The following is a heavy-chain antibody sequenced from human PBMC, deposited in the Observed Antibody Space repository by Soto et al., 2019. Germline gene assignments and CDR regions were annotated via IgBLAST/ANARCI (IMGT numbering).Heavy chain of an antibody. CDR1: GFTFDDSA. Sequence: EVQLVESGGGLVQPGRSLRLSCAASGFTFDDSALHWVRQPPGKGLEWVSGIGWNGNDIGYADSVRGRFTIFRDHAKNSLYLQMNSLRAEDTALYYCAKAPHPLLTGSTFHYWGQGTLVTVSS. D-gene: IGHD3-9*01. CDR3: AKAPHPLLTGSTFHY. J-gene: IGHJ4*02. CDR2: IGWNGNDI. V-gene: IGHV3-9*01.